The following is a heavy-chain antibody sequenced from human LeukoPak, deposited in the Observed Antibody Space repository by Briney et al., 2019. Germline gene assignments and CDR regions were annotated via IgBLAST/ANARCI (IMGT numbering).Heavy chain of an antibody. D-gene: IGHD3-10*01. V-gene: IGHV1-69*05. CDR3: ASHRRFGEGDWFDP. Sequence: SVKVSCKASGGTFSSYAISWVRQAPGQGLEWMGGIIPIFGTANYAQKFRGRVTITTDESTSTAYMELSSLRSEDTAVYYCASHRRFGEGDWFDPWGQGTLVTVSS. CDR2: IIPIFGTA. CDR1: GGTFSSYA. J-gene: IGHJ5*02.